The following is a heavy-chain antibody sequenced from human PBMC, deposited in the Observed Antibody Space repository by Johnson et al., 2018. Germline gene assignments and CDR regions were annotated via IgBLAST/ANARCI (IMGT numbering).Heavy chain of an antibody. V-gene: IGHV3-74*01. Sequence: VQLQESGGGLVQPGGSLRLSCAASGFTFSSYWMHWVRQAPGKGLVWVSRITSDGSSTSSADSLTGRFTISRDNAKNTLYLQMNSLRAEDPAVYYCARGTYYYDSSGYYADYWGQGTLVTVSS. CDR2: ITSDGSST. CDR1: GFTFSSYW. CDR3: ARGTYYYDSSGYYADY. D-gene: IGHD3-22*01. J-gene: IGHJ4*02.